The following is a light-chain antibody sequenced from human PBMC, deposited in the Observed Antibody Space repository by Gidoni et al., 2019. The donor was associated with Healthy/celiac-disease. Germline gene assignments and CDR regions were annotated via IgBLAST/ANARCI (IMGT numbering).Light chain of an antibody. CDR2: GAS. CDR3: QQSYSTLMCS. V-gene: IGKV1-39*01. J-gene: IGKJ2*04. CDR1: QSISSY. Sequence: DIQMTQSPSSLSASEGDRVNITCRASQSISSYLKWYQQKPGKAPKLLIYGASSLQSGVPSRFSGSGSGTAFTFTISSLQPDDFVTSYCQQSYSTLMCSFGQGTKLEIK.